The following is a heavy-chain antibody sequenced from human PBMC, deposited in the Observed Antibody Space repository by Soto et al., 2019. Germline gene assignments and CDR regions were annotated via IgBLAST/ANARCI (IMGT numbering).Heavy chain of an antibody. D-gene: IGHD3-10*01. J-gene: IGHJ6*02. V-gene: IGHV1-3*01. CDR2: INAGNGNT. CDR1: GYTFTSYA. Sequence: ASVKVSCKASGYTFTSYAMHWVRQAPGQRLEWMGWINAGNGNTKYSQKFQGRVTITRDTSASTAYMELSSLRSEDTAVYYCARGNRSVRGVIQGLGYYYYGMDVWGQGTTVTVSS. CDR3: ARGNRSVRGVIQGLGYYYYGMDV.